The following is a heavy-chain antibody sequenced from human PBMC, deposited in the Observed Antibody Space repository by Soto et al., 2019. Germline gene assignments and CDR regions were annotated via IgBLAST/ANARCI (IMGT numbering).Heavy chain of an antibody. D-gene: IGHD3-16*01. CDR3: ARDLRGKRDDLLGY. CDR1: GASFASGGYY. J-gene: IGHJ4*02. Sequence: QVQLQESGPGLVKPSQTLSLTCTVSGASFASGGYYWSWIRQPPGKGREWIGYIYYSGSTYYNPSLKSRVTISVDTSKNQFSLKLSSVTAADTAVYYCARDLRGKRDDLLGYWGQGTLVTVSS. V-gene: IGHV4-31*03. CDR2: IYYSGST.